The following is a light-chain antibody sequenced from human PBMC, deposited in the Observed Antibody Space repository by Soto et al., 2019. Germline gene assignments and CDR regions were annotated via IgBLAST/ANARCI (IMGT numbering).Light chain of an antibody. V-gene: IGKV1-9*01. CDR3: QQLNYHPSVGT. Sequence: ITVSESPSVLAASLGNRVTLTCRARQGISRYLAWYQQKPGKAPKLLIYAASTLQRGVPSRFSGSGSGTEFTLTISSRQPEDFATYYCQQLNYHPSVGTFGQGTKVDI. CDR1: QGISRY. CDR2: AAS. J-gene: IGKJ1*01.